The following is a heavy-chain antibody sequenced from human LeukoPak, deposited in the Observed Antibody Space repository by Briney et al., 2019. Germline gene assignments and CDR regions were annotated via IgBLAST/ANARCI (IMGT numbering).Heavy chain of an antibody. CDR1: GFTVSSNY. CDR3: ARAAYCGGDCYPGGPDAFDI. V-gene: IGHV3-53*01. Sequence: GGSLRLSCAASGFTVSSNYMSWVRQAPGKGLEWVSVIYSGGSTYYADSVKGRFTISRDNSKNTLYLQMNSLRAGDTAVYYCARAAYCGGDCYPGGPDAFDIWGQGTMVTVSS. D-gene: IGHD2-21*02. J-gene: IGHJ3*02. CDR2: IYSGGST.